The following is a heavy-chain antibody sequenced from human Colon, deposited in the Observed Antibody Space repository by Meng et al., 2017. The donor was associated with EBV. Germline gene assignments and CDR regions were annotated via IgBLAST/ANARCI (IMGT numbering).Heavy chain of an antibody. V-gene: IGHV4-59*08. Sequence: QAPLHGLSPGVVRPSDALYLTCTVSGSSIGSYYWTWVRPPTGKGLEWIVDIYYSGSTTYNPSLKSRVTISVDTSKNQFSLKLSSVTAADTAVYYCARHFINWFDPWGQGTLVTVSS. J-gene: IGHJ5*02. CDR1: GSSIGSYY. CDR3: ARHFINWFDP. CDR2: IYYSGST.